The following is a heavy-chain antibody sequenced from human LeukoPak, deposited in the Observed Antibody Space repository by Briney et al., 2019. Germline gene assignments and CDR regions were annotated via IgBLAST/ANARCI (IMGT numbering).Heavy chain of an antibody. Sequence: SETLSLTCIVSGGSIRSYYWSWIRQPPGKGLEWIGYIYYSGGTNYNPSLKSRVTISVDTSKNQFSLKLSSVTAADTAVYYCARVGCSSTSCQRRGGFDPWGQGTPVTVSS. CDR1: GGSIRSYY. CDR2: IYYSGGT. V-gene: IGHV4-59*01. J-gene: IGHJ5*02. CDR3: ARVGCSSTSCQRRGGFDP. D-gene: IGHD2-2*01.